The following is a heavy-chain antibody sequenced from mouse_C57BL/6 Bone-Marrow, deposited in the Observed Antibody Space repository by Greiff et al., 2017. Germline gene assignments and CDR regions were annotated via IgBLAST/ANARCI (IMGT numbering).Heavy chain of an antibody. CDR2: IHPNSGST. V-gene: IGHV1-64*01. Sequence: QVQLQQPGAELVKPGASVKLSCKPSGYTFTSYWMHWVKQRPGQGLEWIGMIHPNSGSTNYNEKFKSKATLTVDKSSSTAYTQLSSLTSEDSAVYYCARSSSSVYWYFDVWGTGATVTAST. J-gene: IGHJ1*03. CDR3: ARSSSSVYWYFDV. CDR1: GYTFTSYW. D-gene: IGHD1-1*01.